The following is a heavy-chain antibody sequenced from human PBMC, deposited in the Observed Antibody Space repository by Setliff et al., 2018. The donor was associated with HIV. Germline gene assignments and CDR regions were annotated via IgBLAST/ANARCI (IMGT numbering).Heavy chain of an antibody. CDR2: IYYSGST. Sequence: SETLSLTCTVSGGSISSGGYYWSWIRQHPGKGLEWIGYIYYSGSTRYNPSLESRLTILVDTSRNQFSLKLNSVTAADTAVYYCARAAYSGTYVWEPATDLWGRGTLVTVS. CDR3: ARAAYSGTYVWEPATDL. V-gene: IGHV4-31*03. J-gene: IGHJ2*01. D-gene: IGHD1-26*01. CDR1: GGSISSGGYY.